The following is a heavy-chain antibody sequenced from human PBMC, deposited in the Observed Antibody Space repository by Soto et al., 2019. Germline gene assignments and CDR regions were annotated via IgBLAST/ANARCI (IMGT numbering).Heavy chain of an antibody. CDR3: ARGGDTSGSWPRY. J-gene: IGHJ4*02. Sequence: GGSLRLSCAASGFTFSSYSMNWVRQAPGKGLEWVSSISSSSTYIYYADSVKGRFTISRDDAKNSLFLQMSSLGVEDTAVYYCARGGDTSGSWPRYWGQGTLVTVSS. CDR1: GFTFSSYS. CDR2: ISSSSTYI. V-gene: IGHV3-21*01. D-gene: IGHD3-22*01.